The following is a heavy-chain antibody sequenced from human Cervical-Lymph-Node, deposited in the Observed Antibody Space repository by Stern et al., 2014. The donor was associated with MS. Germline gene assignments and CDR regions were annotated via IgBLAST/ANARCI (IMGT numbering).Heavy chain of an antibody. J-gene: IGHJ4*02. CDR1: GYGFSDYW. Sequence: MQLVQSGAVVRKPGDSLRISCTGSGYGFSDYWIGWVRQMPGKGLEWIGVIYPGDSDTTYSPSFEGQVPMSADKSVAPAYLQWSSLKASDTAIYFCARQIEGIPGLWGQGTLVTVSS. D-gene: IGHD6-13*01. V-gene: IGHV5-51*01. CDR2: IYPGDSDT. CDR3: ARQIEGIPGL.